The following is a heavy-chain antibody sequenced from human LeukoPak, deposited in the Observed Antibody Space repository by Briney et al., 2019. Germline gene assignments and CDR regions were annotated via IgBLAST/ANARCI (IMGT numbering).Heavy chain of an antibody. V-gene: IGHV3-7*03. CDR2: IKEDGSEK. D-gene: IGHD2-2*01. CDR3: AKRVVPASYYFDY. CDR1: GLTFSNYW. Sequence: PGGSLRLSCAASGLTFSNYWMSWVRQAPGKGLEWVANIKEDGSEKYYVDSMKGRFTISRDNAKNSLYLQMSSLRVEDTAVYYCAKRVVPASYYFDYWGQGTLVTVSS. J-gene: IGHJ4*02.